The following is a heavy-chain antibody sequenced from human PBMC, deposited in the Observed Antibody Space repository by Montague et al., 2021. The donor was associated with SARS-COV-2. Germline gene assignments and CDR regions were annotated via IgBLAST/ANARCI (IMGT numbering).Heavy chain of an antibody. V-gene: IGHV4-39*01. Sequence: SETLSLTCTVSGGSISSSSYYWGWIRQPPGKGLEWIGSIYYSGSTYYNPSLKSRVTISVDTSKNQFSLKLSSVTAADTAVYYCARKEMKYSNMWSTGGNWFDPWGQGTLVTVSS. J-gene: IGHJ5*02. D-gene: IGHD6-6*01. CDR1: GGSISSSSYY. CDR2: IYYSGST. CDR3: ARKEMKYSNMWSTGGNWFDP.